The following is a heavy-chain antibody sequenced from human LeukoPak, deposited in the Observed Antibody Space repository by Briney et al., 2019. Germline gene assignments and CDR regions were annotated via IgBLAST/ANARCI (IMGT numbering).Heavy chain of an antibody. CDR3: AKDFWGGRKPQIFDY. D-gene: IGHD3-3*01. CDR2: ISSSGSTI. CDR1: GFTFSSYE. J-gene: IGHJ4*02. Sequence: PGGSLRLSCAASGFTFSSYEMNWVRQAPGKGLEWVSYISSSGSTIYYADSVKGRFTISRDNSKNTLYLQMNSLRAEDTAIYFCAKDFWGGRKPQIFDYWGQGTLVTVSS. V-gene: IGHV3-48*03.